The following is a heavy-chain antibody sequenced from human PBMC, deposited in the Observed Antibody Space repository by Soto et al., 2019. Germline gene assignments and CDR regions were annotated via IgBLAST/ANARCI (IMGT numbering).Heavy chain of an antibody. Sequence: EVQLLESGGGLKQPGESLRLSCAASGFSFSSYAMSWVRQAPGKGLEWVSGIRDSGGNTYYADSVKGRFTISRDNSKNTVYLQMNRLRAEDTAVYYCAKSGGFSGYDWRGYYSYGMDVWGQGTTVTVSS. CDR1: GFSFSSYA. J-gene: IGHJ6*02. CDR2: IRDSGGNT. V-gene: IGHV3-23*01. D-gene: IGHD5-12*01. CDR3: AKSGGFSGYDWRGYYSYGMDV.